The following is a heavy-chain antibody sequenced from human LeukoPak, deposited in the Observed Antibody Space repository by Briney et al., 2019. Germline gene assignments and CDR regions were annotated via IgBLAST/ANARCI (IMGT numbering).Heavy chain of an antibody. CDR1: GYTFTGYY. Sequence: ASVKVSCKASGYTFTGYYIHWVRQAPGQGLEWMGWINPNTGGTNYAQKFQGRVTMTMDKTTSTAYMELRSLRSDDTAVYYCARGGANCSGGRCPLNWFDPWGQGTPVTVSS. CDR2: INPNTGGT. V-gene: IGHV1-2*02. CDR3: ARGGANCSGGRCPLNWFDP. J-gene: IGHJ5*02. D-gene: IGHD2-15*01.